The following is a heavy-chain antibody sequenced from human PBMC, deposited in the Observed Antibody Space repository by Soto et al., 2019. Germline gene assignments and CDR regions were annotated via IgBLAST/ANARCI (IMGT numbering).Heavy chain of an antibody. CDR1: GGSFGGYY. CDR3: ARGVPTYYDFWSGYESNYYYGMDV. V-gene: IGHV4-34*01. CDR2: INHSGST. D-gene: IGHD3-3*01. J-gene: IGHJ6*02. Sequence: SETLSLTCAVYGGSFGGYYWSWIRQPPGKGLEWIGEINHSGSTNYNPSLKSRVTISVDTSKNQFSLKLSSVTAADTAVYYCARGVPTYYDFWSGYESNYYYGMDVWGQGTTVTVSS.